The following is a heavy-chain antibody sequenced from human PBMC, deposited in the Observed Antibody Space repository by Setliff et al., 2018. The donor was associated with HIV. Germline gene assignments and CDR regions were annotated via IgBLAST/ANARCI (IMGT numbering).Heavy chain of an antibody. CDR2: IYYSRTSSYENFFHTGTT. CDR3: ATYPAGEGGRGY. J-gene: IGHJ4*02. CDR1: GGSISSGIYY. V-gene: IGHV4-61*10. D-gene: IGHD1-26*01. Sequence: PSETLSLTCTVSGGSISSGIYYWIWIRQPAGKGLEWIGYIYYSRTSSYENFFHTGTTKYNPSLESRVTISQDTSKNQFSLRLSSVTAADTAVYYCATYPAGEGGRGYWGQGRLVTVSS.